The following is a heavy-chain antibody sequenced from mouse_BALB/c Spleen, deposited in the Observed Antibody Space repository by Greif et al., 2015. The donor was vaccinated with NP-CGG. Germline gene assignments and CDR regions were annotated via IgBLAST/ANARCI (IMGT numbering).Heavy chain of an antibody. D-gene: IGHD2-14*01. J-gene: IGHJ3*01. CDR1: GYTFTSYV. CDR2: INPYNDGT. Sequence: LEESGPELVKPGASVKMSCKASGYTFTSYVMHWVKQKPGQGLEWIGYINPYNDGTKYNEKFKGKATLTSDKSSSTAYVELSGVTSEDSAVYYCAGWGVRGAYWGQGTLVTVSA. V-gene: IGHV1-14*01. CDR3: AGWGVRGAY.